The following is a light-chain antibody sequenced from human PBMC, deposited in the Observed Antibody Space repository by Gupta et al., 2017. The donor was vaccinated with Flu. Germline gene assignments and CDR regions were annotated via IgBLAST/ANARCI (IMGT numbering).Light chain of an antibody. Sequence: QSVLTQPPSVSGAPGQRVTISCTGSSSNIAAGYEVHWYQHLPGTDPKLLIEYYNKRPSGGPDRFSGSKSCTSDSPAITGLQAEDEADDYCQSYDNSLSGSVFGGGTKLTVL. J-gene: IGLJ3*02. V-gene: IGLV1-40*01. CDR2: YYN. CDR1: SSNIAAGYE. CDR3: QSYDNSLSGSV.